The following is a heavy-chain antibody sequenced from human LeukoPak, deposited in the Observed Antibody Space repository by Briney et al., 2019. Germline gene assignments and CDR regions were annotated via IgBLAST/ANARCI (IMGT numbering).Heavy chain of an antibody. D-gene: IGHD1-20*01. V-gene: IGHV4-59*08. CDR3: ARGGNWNDAFDY. CDR1: GDSLSSFY. Sequence: SKTLSLTCTVSGDSLSSFYWSWIRQSPGKGLEWIGYIYYKGRTNYNPSLKSRVTMSVDTSKRQFSLILSSLTAADTAVYYCARGGNWNDAFDYWGQGTLVTVSS. J-gene: IGHJ4*02. CDR2: IYYKGRT.